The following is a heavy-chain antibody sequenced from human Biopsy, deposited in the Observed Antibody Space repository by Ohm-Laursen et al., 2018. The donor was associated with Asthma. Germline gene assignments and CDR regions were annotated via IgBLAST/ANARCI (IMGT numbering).Heavy chain of an antibody. Sequence: SLRLSCTASGMSVSDYYMTWLRQSPGKGLEWLSHIGIKGTSICYADSVKGRFTISRDNAKNSLFLQMNGLRADDTAVYFCAGGRYCSGASCLYGMDVWGQGTTVSVSS. J-gene: IGHJ6*02. CDR3: AGGRYCSGASCLYGMDV. CDR2: IGIKGTSI. D-gene: IGHD2-15*01. V-gene: IGHV3-11*01. CDR1: GMSVSDYY.